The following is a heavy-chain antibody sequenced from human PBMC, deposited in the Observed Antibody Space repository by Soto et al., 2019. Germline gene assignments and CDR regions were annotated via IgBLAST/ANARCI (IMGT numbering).Heavy chain of an antibody. CDR1: GYSISSGYY. J-gene: IGHJ6*02. Sequence: SETLSLTCAVSGYSISSGYYWGWIRQPPGKGLGWIGSIYHSGSTYYNPSLKSRVTISVDTSKNQFSLKLSSVTAADTAAYYCAREWGTMVRGVRVSKGMDVWGQGTTVTVSS. D-gene: IGHD3-10*01. CDR2: IYHSGST. V-gene: IGHV4-38-2*02. CDR3: AREWGTMVRGVRVSKGMDV.